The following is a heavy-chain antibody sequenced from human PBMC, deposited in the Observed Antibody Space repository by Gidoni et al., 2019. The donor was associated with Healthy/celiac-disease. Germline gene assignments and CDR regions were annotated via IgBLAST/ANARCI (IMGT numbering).Heavy chain of an antibody. V-gene: IGHV4-31*03. J-gene: IGHJ6*02. D-gene: IGHD3-22*01. Sequence: QVQLQESGPGLVQPSQTLSLPCTVSGCSISSGGYYWSWIRQHPGKGLEWIGYIYYSGSNYYNPSLKSRVTIAVDTSKNQFSLKLSSVTAADTAVYYCARDRYDSSSDGMDVWGQGTTVTVSS. CDR1: GCSISSGGYY. CDR2: IYYSGSN. CDR3: ARDRYDSSSDGMDV.